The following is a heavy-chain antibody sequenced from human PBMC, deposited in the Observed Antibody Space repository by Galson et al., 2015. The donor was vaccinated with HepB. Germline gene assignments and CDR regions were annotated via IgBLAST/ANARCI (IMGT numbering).Heavy chain of an antibody. D-gene: IGHD6-19*01. CDR3: ARENIAVAGTLPNDAFDI. J-gene: IGHJ3*02. CDR2: ISSSSSYT. Sequence: LRRAWAAAGGTVSDYYMSWSRQAPGKGLEWVSYISSSSSYTNYADSVKGRFTISRDNAKNSLYLQMNSLRAEDTAVYYCARENIAVAGTLPNDAFDIWGQGTMVTVSS. V-gene: IGHV3-11*06. CDR1: GGTVSDYY.